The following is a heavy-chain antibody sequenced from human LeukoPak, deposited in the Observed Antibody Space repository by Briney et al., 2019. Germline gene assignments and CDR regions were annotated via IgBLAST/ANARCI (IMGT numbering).Heavy chain of an antibody. J-gene: IGHJ4*02. CDR2: ISASGGGT. Sequence: GGSLRLSCAASRVALSSYVRNCGRQASGEGGQLVSAISASGGGTYYADSVNGPVTPSTENSTKTRYFYISSLREEETALDYCAKESLHVSLAYWGQGTLVTAS. V-gene: IGHV3-23*01. CDR3: AKESLHVSLAY. CDR1: RVALSSYV. D-gene: IGHD3-10*02.